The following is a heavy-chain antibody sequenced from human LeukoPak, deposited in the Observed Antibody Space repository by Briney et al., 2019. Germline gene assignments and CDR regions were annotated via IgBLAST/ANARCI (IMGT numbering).Heavy chain of an antibody. CDR1: GYTFAGYY. D-gene: IGHD4-17*01. J-gene: IGHJ4*02. CDR2: IKPNSGGT. V-gene: IGHV1-2*02. CDR3: ASAESHDYGET. Sequence: ASVKVSCKASGYTFAGYYLHWVQQAPGQGLEWMGWIKPNSGGTQYAQKFQGRVTMARDTSISTAYMELSRLQSDDTAVYYCASAESHDYGETWSQGTLVTVSS.